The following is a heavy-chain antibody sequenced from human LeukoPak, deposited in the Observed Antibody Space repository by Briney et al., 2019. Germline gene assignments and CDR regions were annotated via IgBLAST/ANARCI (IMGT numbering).Heavy chain of an antibody. Sequence: PGGSLRLSCAASGFTFSTYAMSWVRQAPGKGLEWVSTISDSGANTYYADSVKGRFTISRDNAKNSLYLQMNSLRAEDTAVYYCARAPHYSNYGPYYYGMDVWGQGTTVTVSS. J-gene: IGHJ6*02. CDR2: ISDSGANT. V-gene: IGHV3-23*01. D-gene: IGHD4-11*01. CDR1: GFTFSTYA. CDR3: ARAPHYSNYGPYYYGMDV.